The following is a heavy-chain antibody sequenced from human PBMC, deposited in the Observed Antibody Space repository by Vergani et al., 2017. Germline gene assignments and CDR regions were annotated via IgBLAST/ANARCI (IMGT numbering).Heavy chain of an antibody. CDR2: IHYSENT. CDR1: FDSIRNLY. Sequence: QVQLQESGPGLVKSSETLSLTCSVSFDSIRNLYCNWIRQPPGKGLEWIGSIHYSENTNYNPSLKTRVTISVDTSKNQFSLTLTSVTAADTAVYYCAREHSGTSCAFDYWGQGTLVTVSS. J-gene: IGHJ4*02. CDR3: AREHSGTSCAFDY. V-gene: IGHV4-59*11. D-gene: IGHD2-2*01.